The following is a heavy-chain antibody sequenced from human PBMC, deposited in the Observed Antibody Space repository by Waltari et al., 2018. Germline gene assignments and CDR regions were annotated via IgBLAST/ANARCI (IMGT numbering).Heavy chain of an antibody. V-gene: IGHV3-30*09. CDR2: ISYNERNI. CDR3: ARDYCDRTNCHGMDV. D-gene: IGHD3-22*01. CDR1: EFTFSSYA. Sequence: QVQLVESGGGVVQPGRSLRLSCAASEFTFSSYAMHWVRQDPGKGLEWVAFISYNERNIYYVDSVKGRFAISRDNSKKMLYLQMNSLRAEDTAVYYCARDYCDRTNCHGMDVWGQGTTVTVSS. J-gene: IGHJ6*02.